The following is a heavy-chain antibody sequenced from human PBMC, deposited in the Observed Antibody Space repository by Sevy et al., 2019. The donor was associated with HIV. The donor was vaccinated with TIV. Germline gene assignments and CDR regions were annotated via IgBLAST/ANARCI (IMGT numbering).Heavy chain of an antibody. CDR1: GFTFNIYA. J-gene: IGHJ6*01. V-gene: IGHV3-30*09. CDR2: ISYDGSNI. CDR3: AGDLPSAVTFPFYCYGLDV. D-gene: IGHD4-17*01. Sequence: GGSLRLSCAASGFTFNIYALHWVRQAPGKGLEWVAVISYDGSNIYYAESVKGRFAISRDNSKNTLYLQMNSLRPEDTAVYYCAGDLPSAVTFPFYCYGLDVWGQGTTVTVST.